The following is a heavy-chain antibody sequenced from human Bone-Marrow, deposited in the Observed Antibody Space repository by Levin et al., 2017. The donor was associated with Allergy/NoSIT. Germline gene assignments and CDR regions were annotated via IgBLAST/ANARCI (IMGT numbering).Heavy chain of an antibody. CDR2: INPNSGGT. V-gene: IGHV1-2*02. CDR1: GYTFTGYY. CDR3: ARTGYSGSYYVGYYFDY. D-gene: IGHD1-26*01. Sequence: ASVKVSCKASGYTFTGYYMHWVRQAPGQGLEWMGWINPNSGGTNYAQKFQGRVTMTRDTSISTAYMELSRLRSDDTAVYYCARTGYSGSYYVGYYFDYWGQGTLVTVSS. J-gene: IGHJ4*02.